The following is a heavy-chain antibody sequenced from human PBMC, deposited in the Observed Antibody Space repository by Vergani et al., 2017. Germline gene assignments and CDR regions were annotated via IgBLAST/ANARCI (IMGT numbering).Heavy chain of an antibody. CDR3: ARGSPYDSSGYYDLRYFDL. Sequence: QVQLQQWGAGLLKPSETLSLTCAVYGGSFSGYYWSWIRQPPGKGLEWIGEINHSGSTNYNPSLKSRVTISVDTSKNQFSLKLSSVTAADTAVYYCARGSPYDSSGYYDLRYFDLWAVAPWSLSPQ. D-gene: IGHD3-22*01. V-gene: IGHV4-34*01. J-gene: IGHJ2*01. CDR2: INHSGST. CDR1: GGSFSGYY.